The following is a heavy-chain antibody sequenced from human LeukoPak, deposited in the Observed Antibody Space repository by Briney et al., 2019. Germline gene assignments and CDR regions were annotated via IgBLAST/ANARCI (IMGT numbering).Heavy chain of an antibody. CDR1: GFTFSSYW. V-gene: IGHV3-74*01. CDR3: ARDWGYCTNGVCPGD. D-gene: IGHD2-8*01. J-gene: IGHJ4*02. Sequence: PGGSLRFSCAASGFTFSSYWMHWVRQAPGKGLVWVSRINSDGSSTSYADSVKGRFTISRDNAKNTLYLQMNSLRAEDTAVYYCARDWGYCTNGVCPGDWGQGTLVTVSS. CDR2: INSDGSST.